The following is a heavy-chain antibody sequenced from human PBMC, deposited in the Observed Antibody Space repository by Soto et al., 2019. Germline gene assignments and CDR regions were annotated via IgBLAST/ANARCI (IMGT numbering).Heavy chain of an antibody. CDR3: ARLGSSGWYQGSYFDY. V-gene: IGHV4-39*01. Sequence: QLQLQESGPGLVKPSETLSLTCIVSGGSITRNNHYWGWIRQSPGKGLEGIGSILYGGSTNYNPSLKSRVTLSVETSKNQFSLKMSSVTAADTAVYYCARLGSSGWYQGSYFDYWGQGTLVTVSS. CDR2: ILYGGST. D-gene: IGHD6-19*01. J-gene: IGHJ4*02. CDR1: GGSITRNNHY.